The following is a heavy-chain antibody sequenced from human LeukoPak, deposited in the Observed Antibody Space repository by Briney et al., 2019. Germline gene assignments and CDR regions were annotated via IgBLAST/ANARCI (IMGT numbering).Heavy chain of an antibody. CDR2: ISSRGTSI. Sequence: GSLRLSCAASGFTFSSYAMSWVRQAPGKGLEWVSAISSRGTSIYYADSVKGRFTISRDNSKNTLYLQMNSLRADDTAVYYCARDSSGWYSYYWGQGTLVTVSS. V-gene: IGHV3-23*01. CDR1: GFTFSSYA. J-gene: IGHJ4*02. D-gene: IGHD6-19*01. CDR3: ARDSSGWYSYY.